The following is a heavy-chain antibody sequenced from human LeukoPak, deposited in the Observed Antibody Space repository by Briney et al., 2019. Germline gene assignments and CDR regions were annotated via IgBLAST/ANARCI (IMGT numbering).Heavy chain of an antibody. CDR2: IYNDGRT. CDR3: AKRGDHDNSGFLRYFDY. CDR1: GFTVSRNY. J-gene: IGHJ4*02. Sequence: GGSLRLSCAASGFTVSRNYMSWVRQAPGKGLEWVSVIYNDGRTYYAESVKGRFTISRDNSKNTVYLQMNSLRAEDAAVYYCAKRGDHDNSGFLRYFDYWGQGTLVTVSS. V-gene: IGHV3-66*01. D-gene: IGHD3-22*01.